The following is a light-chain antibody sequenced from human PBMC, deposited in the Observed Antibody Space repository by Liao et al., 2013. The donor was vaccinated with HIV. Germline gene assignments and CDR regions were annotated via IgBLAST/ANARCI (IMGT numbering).Light chain of an antibody. CDR2: EDK. Sequence: SYELTQPPSVSVSPGQTASITCSGDKLGNTYAHWYQQKPGQSPVVVIYEDKKRPSGIPERFSGSNSGNTATLTISWVEAGDEADYYCHVWDRGSDHPLFGGGTKLTVL. J-gene: IGLJ2*01. CDR1: KLGNTY. V-gene: IGLV3-1*01. CDR3: HVWDRGSDHPL.